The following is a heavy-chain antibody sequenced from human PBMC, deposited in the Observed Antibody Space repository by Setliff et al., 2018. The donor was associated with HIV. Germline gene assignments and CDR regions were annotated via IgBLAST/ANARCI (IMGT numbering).Heavy chain of an antibody. D-gene: IGHD5-12*01. CDR3: AVDSRSRPTT. V-gene: IGHV3-20*04. CDR1: GFTFDDYG. Sequence: LSLSCAASGFTFDDYGMSWVRQAPGKGLEWVSGIYRGGGTNYADSVKGRFTTSRDNSKNSLYLEMNSLRAEDTAVYFCAVDSRSRPTTWGQGTLVTVSS. J-gene: IGHJ5*02. CDR2: IYRGGGT.